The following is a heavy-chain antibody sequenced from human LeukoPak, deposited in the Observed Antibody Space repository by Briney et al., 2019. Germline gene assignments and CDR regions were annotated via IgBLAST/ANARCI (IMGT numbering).Heavy chain of an antibody. CDR3: ARLIRELEGNWFDP. V-gene: IGHV1-18*01. J-gene: IGHJ5*02. CDR1: GYTFASYG. D-gene: IGHD3-10*01. Sequence: GASVKVSCKASGYTFASYGINWVRQAPGQGLEWMGWISVYNGNTNYAQKLQGRVTMTTDTSTSTAYMELRSLRSDDTAVYYCARLIRELEGNWFDPWGQGTLVTVSS. CDR2: ISVYNGNT.